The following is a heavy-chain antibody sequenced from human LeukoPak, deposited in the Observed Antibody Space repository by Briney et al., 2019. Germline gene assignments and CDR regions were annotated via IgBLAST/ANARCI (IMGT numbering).Heavy chain of an antibody. CDR1: GFTFSSYA. CDR3: ATQRRMTTVTAQRY. CDR2: ISGSGGST. D-gene: IGHD4-17*01. V-gene: IGHV3-23*01. Sequence: PGGSLRLSCAASGFTFSSYAMSWVRQAPGKGLEWVSAISGSGGSTYYADSVKGRFTISRDNSKNTLYLQMNSLRAEDTAVYYCATQRRMTTVTAQRYWGQGTLVTVSS. J-gene: IGHJ4*02.